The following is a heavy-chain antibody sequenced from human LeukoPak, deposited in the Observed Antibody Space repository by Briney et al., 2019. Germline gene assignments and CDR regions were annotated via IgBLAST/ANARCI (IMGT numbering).Heavy chain of an antibody. J-gene: IGHJ3*02. CDR3: ARVQEVGFDWLGDSGAFDI. CDR1: GYTFTSYY. CDR2: INPSGGST. D-gene: IGHD3-9*01. Sequence: ASVKVSCKASGYTFTSYYMHWVRQAPGQGLEWMGIINPSGGSTSYAQKFQGRVTMTRDTSTSTVYMELSSLRSEDTAVYYCARVQEVGFDWLGDSGAFDIWGQGTMVTVSS. V-gene: IGHV1-46*01.